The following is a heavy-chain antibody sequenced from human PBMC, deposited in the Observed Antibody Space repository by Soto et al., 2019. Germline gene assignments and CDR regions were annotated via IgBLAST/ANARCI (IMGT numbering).Heavy chain of an antibody. CDR1: GFTFSDYY. J-gene: IGHJ4*02. D-gene: IGHD1-7*01. CDR2: SRDKGNSYST. Sequence: ESGGGLVQPGGSLRLSCAGSGFTFSDYYIDWVRQAPGKGLEWVDRSRDKGNSYSTDYAASVKGRFTISRDASKNSLFLQMNSLKTEDTALYYCTRSITGTTSSDYWGQGTLVTVSS. CDR3: TRSITGTTSSDY. V-gene: IGHV3-72*01.